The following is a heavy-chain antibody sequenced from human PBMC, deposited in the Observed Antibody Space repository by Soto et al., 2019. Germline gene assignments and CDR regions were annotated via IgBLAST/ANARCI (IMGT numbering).Heavy chain of an antibody. J-gene: IGHJ3*01. CDR1: GFTISGKKY. V-gene: IGHV3-53*01. Sequence: DVQLVESGGGLIQPGESLRLACAAFGFTISGKKYVAWVRQAPGKGLEWVSALYDLDGSFYAASVKGRFTTSSDSSKTTVYLQMNDLRPDDTAVYYCATWHDRAHAYDVWGQGTTVTVSS. CDR2: LYDLDGS. D-gene: IGHD1-1*01. CDR3: ATWHDRAHAYDV.